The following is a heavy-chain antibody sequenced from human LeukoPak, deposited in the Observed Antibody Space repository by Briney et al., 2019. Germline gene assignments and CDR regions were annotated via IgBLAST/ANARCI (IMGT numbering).Heavy chain of an antibody. CDR3: APRGDIEHSYGYGKWFDP. V-gene: IGHV4-34*01. J-gene: IGHJ5*02. CDR1: GGSFSGYY. D-gene: IGHD5-18*01. Sequence: MSSETLSLTCAVYGGSFSGYYWSWIRQPPGKGLEWIGEIKHSGSTNYNASLKSRVTISVDTSKNQFSLRLSSVTGADTAVYYCAPRGDIEHSYGYGKWFDPWGQGTRVTVSS. CDR2: IKHSGST.